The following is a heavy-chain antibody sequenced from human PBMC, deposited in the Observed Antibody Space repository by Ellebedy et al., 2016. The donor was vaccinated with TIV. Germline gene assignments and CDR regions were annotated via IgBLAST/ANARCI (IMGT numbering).Heavy chain of an antibody. CDR1: RGSFSGYY. Sequence: SETLSLTCAVYRGSFSGYYWTWIRQPPGKGLEWIGEINHSGSTNYNPSLKSRVTISVDTSKNQFSLKLSSATAEDTAVYYCARHGGWSSPFGYWGQGTLVTVSS. CDR2: INHSGST. D-gene: IGHD6-19*01. CDR3: ARHGGWSSPFGY. J-gene: IGHJ4*02. V-gene: IGHV4-34*01.